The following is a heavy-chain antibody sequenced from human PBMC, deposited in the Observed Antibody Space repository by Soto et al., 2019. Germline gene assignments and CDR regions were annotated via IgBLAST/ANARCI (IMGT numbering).Heavy chain of an antibody. Sequence: QVQLVQSGAEVKKPGASVKVSCKASGYTFTSYGISWVRQAPGQGLEWMGWISAYNGITNYAQKLQGRVTMTTDTSTTTAYMELRSLRSDATAVYYCARDRTTVTETPSFDYWGQGTLVTVSS. J-gene: IGHJ4*02. CDR1: GYTFTSYG. CDR3: ARDRTTVTETPSFDY. D-gene: IGHD4-17*01. V-gene: IGHV1-18*01. CDR2: ISAYNGIT.